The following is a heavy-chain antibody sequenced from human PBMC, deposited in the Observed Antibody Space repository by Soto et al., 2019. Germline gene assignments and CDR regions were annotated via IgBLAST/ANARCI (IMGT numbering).Heavy chain of an antibody. CDR3: ARPEKTTAHYHYAMDV. Sequence: GGSLRLSCAASGFTFRDFDMYWVRQAPGKGLEWLSYISSGSGTIYYADSVKGRFTISRDNAKNSLYLQMNSLRDEDTAVYYCARPEKTTAHYHYAMDVWGQGTTVTVSS. J-gene: IGHJ6*02. D-gene: IGHD1-1*01. CDR2: ISSGSGTI. V-gene: IGHV3-48*02. CDR1: GFTFRDFD.